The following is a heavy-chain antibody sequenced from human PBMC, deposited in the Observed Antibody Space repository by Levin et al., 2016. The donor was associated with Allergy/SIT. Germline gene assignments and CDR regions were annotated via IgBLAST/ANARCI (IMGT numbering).Heavy chain of an antibody. D-gene: IGHD3-22*01. CDR3: ARGTEYYYDSSGYYPDY. J-gene: IGHJ4*02. CDR2: INPSGGST. Sequence: ASVKVSCKASGYTLTNFYMNWVRQAPGQGLEWMGIINPSGGSTSYAQKFQGRVTMTRDTSTSTVYMELSSLRSEDTAVYYCARGTEYYYDSSGYYPDYWGQGTLVTVSS. V-gene: IGHV1-46*01. CDR1: GYTLTNFY.